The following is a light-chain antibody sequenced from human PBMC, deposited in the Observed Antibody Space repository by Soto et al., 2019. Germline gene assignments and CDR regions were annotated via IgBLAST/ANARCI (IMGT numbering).Light chain of an antibody. CDR3: QQGMVWPLT. CDR2: DSS. Sequence: VLTQSPAILSLSPGERATLDCRASQSVSNYLAWDQQRPGQAPRLLIYDSSNRATGVPARFSARGSGTDFPLTISSLEHECFAVCYCQQGMVWPLTFGGGTKVEIK. J-gene: IGKJ4*02. V-gene: IGKV3-11*01. CDR1: QSVSNY.